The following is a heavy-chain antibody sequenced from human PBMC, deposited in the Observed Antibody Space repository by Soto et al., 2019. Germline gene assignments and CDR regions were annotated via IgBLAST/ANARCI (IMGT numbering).Heavy chain of an antibody. J-gene: IGHJ5*02. CDR3: ASDGGPITFCGVVTNWSLFYWFDP. Sequence: GASVKVSCKASGYTFTSYYITWVRQAPGQGLEWMGGIIPIFGTSNYAQKFQGRVTITRDKSTSTVYMELRRLRYEVTVVYDCASDGGPITFCGVVTNWSLFYWFDPWGQGTLVTVCS. D-gene: IGHD3-3*01. CDR2: IIPIFGTS. V-gene: IGHV1-69*05. CDR1: GYTFTSYY.